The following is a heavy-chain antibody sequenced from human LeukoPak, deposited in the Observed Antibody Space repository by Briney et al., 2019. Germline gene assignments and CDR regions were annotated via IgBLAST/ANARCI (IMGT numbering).Heavy chain of an antibody. D-gene: IGHD1-26*01. V-gene: IGHV3-30*14. CDR1: GFTFSSYA. CDR3: ASPYYGR. CDR2: ISYDGSNK. J-gene: IGHJ4*02. Sequence: PGGSLRLSCAASGFTFSSYAMHWVRQAPGKGLEWVAVISYDGSNKYYADSVKGRFTISRDNSKNTLYLQMNSLRAEDTAVYYCASPYYGRWGQGTLVTVSS.